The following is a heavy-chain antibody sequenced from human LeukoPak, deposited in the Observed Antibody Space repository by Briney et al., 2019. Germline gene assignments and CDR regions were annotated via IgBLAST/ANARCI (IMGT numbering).Heavy chain of an antibody. CDR2: SNHSGNT. V-gene: IGHV4-34*01. J-gene: IGHJ5*02. CDR3: ARGAAPPNWFDP. CDR1: GGSFSGDY. Sequence: SETLSLTCAVYGGSFSGDYWSWIRQPPGKGLEWIGESNHSGNTNYNPSLKSRVTISVDTSKNQFSLKLSSVTAADTAVYYCARGAAPPNWFDPWGQGTLVTVSS. D-gene: IGHD6-13*01.